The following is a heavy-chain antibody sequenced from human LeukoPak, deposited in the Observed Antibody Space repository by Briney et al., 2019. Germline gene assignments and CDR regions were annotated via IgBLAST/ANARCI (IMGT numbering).Heavy chain of an antibody. CDR3: AKNFWSDKYSYYYMDV. J-gene: IGHJ6*03. CDR1: GFTFSSYA. V-gene: IGHV3-23*01. D-gene: IGHD3-3*01. Sequence: PGGSLRLSCAASGFTFSSYAMSLVRQAPGKGLEWVSAISGSGGSTYYADSVKGRFTISRDNSKNTLYLQMNSLRAEDTAVYYCAKNFWSDKYSYYYMDVWGKGTTVTVSS. CDR2: ISGSGGST.